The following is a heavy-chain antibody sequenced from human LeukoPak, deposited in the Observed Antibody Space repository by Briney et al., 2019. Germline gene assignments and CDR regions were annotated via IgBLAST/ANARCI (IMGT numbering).Heavy chain of an antibody. Sequence: QPGGSLRLSCAASGFTFSSYAMSWVRQAPGKGLEWVSAISGSGGSTYYADSVKGRFTISRDNSKNTLYLQMNSLRAEDTAVYYCAKDPMQGVGASHWFGFDPWGQGTLVTVSS. V-gene: IGHV3-23*01. CDR3: AKDPMQGVGASHWFGFDP. CDR2: ISGSGGST. J-gene: IGHJ5*02. D-gene: IGHD1-26*01. CDR1: GFTFSSYA.